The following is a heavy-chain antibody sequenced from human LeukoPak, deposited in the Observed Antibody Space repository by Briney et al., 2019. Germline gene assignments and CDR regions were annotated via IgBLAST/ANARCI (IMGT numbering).Heavy chain of an antibody. CDR3: ARQPTVKRGAVASNFDY. J-gene: IGHJ4*02. CDR1: GGLITSTIHY. CDR2: IYYNCIT. D-gene: IGHD6-19*01. Sequence: SETLSLTCSVSGGLITSTIHYWAWIRQPPGQGLEWIASIYYNCITYYNASLESRVTMSVDTSRNQFSLRLSSVSAADTSVYYCARQPTVKRGAVASNFDYWGQGTLVTVSS. V-gene: IGHV4-39*01.